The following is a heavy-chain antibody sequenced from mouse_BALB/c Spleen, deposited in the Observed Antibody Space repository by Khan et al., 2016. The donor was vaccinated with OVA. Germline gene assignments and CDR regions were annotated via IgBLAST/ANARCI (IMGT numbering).Heavy chain of an antibody. J-gene: IGHJ3*01. D-gene: IGHD2-14*01. Sequence: QVQLKESGAELARPGASVKMSCKASGYTFTSYTIHWIKKRPGQGLEWIGYINPSNGYTNYNQKFKDKATLTTDKSSTTAYLQLSSLTSDDSAVXNCVRYGAYRRNGGWFAYWGQGTLVTVSA. CDR2: INPSNGYT. V-gene: IGHV1-4*01. CDR3: VRYGAYRRNGGWFAY. CDR1: GYTFTSYT.